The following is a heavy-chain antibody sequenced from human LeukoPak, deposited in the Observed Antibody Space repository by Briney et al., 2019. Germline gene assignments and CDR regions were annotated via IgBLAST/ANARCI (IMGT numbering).Heavy chain of an antibody. CDR1: GGSISSLY. V-gene: IGHV4-59*08. CDR2: IYYTGST. J-gene: IGHJ4*02. Sequence: PSETLSLTCSVSGGSISSLYWSWIRQPPGKGLEWIGYIYYTGSTNYNPSLKSRVTMFVDMSKNQFSLRLSSVTAADTAVYYCARHWETSSWYVDYWGQGTLVTVSS. D-gene: IGHD6-13*01. CDR3: ARHWETSSWYVDY.